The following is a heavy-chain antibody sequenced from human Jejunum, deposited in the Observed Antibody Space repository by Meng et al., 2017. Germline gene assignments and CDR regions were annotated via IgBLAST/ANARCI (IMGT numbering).Heavy chain of an antibody. D-gene: IGHD5-24*01. CDR2: ISDSGTT. V-gene: IGHV4-61*03. Sequence: QGQLPESGPGLVRPSETLSLTCTVSGGSVSSGFYYWSWIRQSPGKGLEWIGYISDSGTTNYNPSLKSRVTMSVDTSKNHFSLKLTSVTAADTAVYFCARDSETYPTYFDYWGQGTLVTVSS. J-gene: IGHJ4*02. CDR3: ARDSETYPTYFDY. CDR1: GGSVSSGFYY.